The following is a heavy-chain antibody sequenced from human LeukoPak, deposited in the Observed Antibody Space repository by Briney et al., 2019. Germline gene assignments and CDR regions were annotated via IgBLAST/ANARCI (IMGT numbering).Heavy chain of an antibody. CDR3: ARGGAARLHFQN. V-gene: IGHV4-59*01. J-gene: IGHJ1*01. D-gene: IGHD6-6*01. Sequence: SETLSLTCTVSGGSISTYYWNWIRQPPGKGLEWIGHIYHSGSTNYNPSLQSRVTISVDTSKNQFSLNLNSVTAADTAVYYCARGGAARLHFQNWGQGTLVTVSS. CDR2: IYHSGST. CDR1: GGSISTYY.